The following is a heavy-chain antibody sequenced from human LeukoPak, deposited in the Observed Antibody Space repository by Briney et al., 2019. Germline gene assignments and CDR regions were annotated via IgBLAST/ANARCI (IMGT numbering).Heavy chain of an antibody. CDR3: ARVRVPSLEWLLPDAFDI. CDR2: IIPIFGTA. D-gene: IGHD3-3*01. Sequence: GASVKVSCKASGGTFSSYAISWVRQAPGQGLEWMGGIIPIFGTANYAQKFQGRVTITTDESTSTAYMELSSLRSEDTAVYYCARVRVPSLEWLLPDAFDIWGQGTMVTVSS. CDR1: GGTFSSYA. J-gene: IGHJ3*02. V-gene: IGHV1-69*05.